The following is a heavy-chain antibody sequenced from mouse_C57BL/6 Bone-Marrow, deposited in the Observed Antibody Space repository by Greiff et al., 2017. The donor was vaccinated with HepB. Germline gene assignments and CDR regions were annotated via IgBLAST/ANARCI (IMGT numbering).Heavy chain of an antibody. Sequence: VQLQQPGAELARPGASVKLSCKASGYTFTSYGISWVKQRTGQGLEWIGEIYPRSGNTYYNEKFKGKATLTADKSSSTAYMELRSLTSEDSAVYFCARLVLRYLYAMDYWGQGTSVTVSS. V-gene: IGHV1-81*01. CDR1: GYTFTSYG. CDR3: ARLVLRYLYAMDY. D-gene: IGHD1-1*01. J-gene: IGHJ4*01. CDR2: IYPRSGNT.